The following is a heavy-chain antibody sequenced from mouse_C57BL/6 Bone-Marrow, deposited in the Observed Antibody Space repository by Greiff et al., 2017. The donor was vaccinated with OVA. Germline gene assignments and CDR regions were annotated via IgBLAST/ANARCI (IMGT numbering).Heavy chain of an antibody. Sequence: VQLQQSGAELVKPGASVKMSCKASGYTFTSYWITWVKQRPGQGLEWIGDIYPGSGSTNYNEKFKSKATLTVDTSSSTAYMQLSSLTSEDSAVYYCARAYYYGSRGAWFAYWGQGTLVTVSA. J-gene: IGHJ3*01. CDR2: IYPGSGST. D-gene: IGHD1-1*01. V-gene: IGHV1-55*01. CDR1: GYTFTSYW. CDR3: ARAYYYGSRGAWFAY.